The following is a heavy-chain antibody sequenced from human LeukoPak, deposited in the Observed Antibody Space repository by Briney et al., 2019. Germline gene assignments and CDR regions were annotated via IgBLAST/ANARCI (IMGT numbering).Heavy chain of an antibody. Sequence: GASVKVSCKASGYTFTGYYMHWVRQAPGQGLEWMGRINPNSGGTNYAQKFQGRVTMTRDTSISTAYIGLSRLRSDETAVYYCARALWFGEFDAFDIWGQGTMVTVSS. J-gene: IGHJ3*02. CDR3: ARALWFGEFDAFDI. V-gene: IGHV1-2*06. CDR1: GYTFTGYY. D-gene: IGHD3-10*01. CDR2: INPNSGGT.